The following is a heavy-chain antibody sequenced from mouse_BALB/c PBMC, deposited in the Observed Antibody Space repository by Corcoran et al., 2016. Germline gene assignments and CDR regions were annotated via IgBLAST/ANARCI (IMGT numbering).Heavy chain of an antibody. Sequence: VQLVESGGGLVQPGGSLKLSCAASGFTFSGSPMHWVRQASGKGLEWVGRIRSKANSYATSYAASVKGRFTISRDDSKNTAYLQMNSLKTEDTAVYYCTRVNPYSGSDWDAFDIWGQETMVTVSS. CDR2: IRSKANSYAT. J-gene: IGHJ3*01. CDR3: TRVNPYSGSDWDAFDI. CDR1: GFTFSGSP. D-gene: IGHD2-12*01. V-gene: IGHV10-1*02.